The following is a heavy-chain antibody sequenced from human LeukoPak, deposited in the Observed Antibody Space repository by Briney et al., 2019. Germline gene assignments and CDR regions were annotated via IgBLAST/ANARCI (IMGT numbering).Heavy chain of an antibody. V-gene: IGHV4-4*02. CDR3: ARGPGGYSYGYYFDY. Sequence: SETLSLTCAVSGGSISSCNWWSWVRQPPGKGLEWIGQIYHSGSTNYNPSLKSRVTISVEKSKNQFSLNLTSVTAADTAVYYCARGPGGYSYGYYFDYWGQGTLVTVSS. D-gene: IGHD5-18*01. CDR2: IYHSGST. CDR1: GGSISSCNW. J-gene: IGHJ4*02.